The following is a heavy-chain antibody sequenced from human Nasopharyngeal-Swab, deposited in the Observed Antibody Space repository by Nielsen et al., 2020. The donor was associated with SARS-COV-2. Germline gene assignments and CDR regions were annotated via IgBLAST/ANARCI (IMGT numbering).Heavy chain of an antibody. V-gene: IGHV3-33*01. Sequence: GESLKISCAASGFTFSSYGMHWVRQAPGKGLELVAVIWYDGSNKYYADSVKGRFTISRDNSKNTLYLQMNSLRAEDTAVYYCARERFTMVRGADGPHYYYYGMDVWGQGTTVTVSS. J-gene: IGHJ6*02. CDR1: GFTFSSYG. D-gene: IGHD3-10*01. CDR3: ARERFTMVRGADGPHYYYYGMDV. CDR2: IWYDGSNK.